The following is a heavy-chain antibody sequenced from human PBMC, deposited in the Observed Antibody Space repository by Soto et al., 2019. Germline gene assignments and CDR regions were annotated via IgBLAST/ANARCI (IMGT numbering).Heavy chain of an antibody. J-gene: IGHJ6*03. CDR2: IYSGGST. CDR1: GFTVSSNY. D-gene: IGHD6-19*01. Sequence: GGSLRLSCAASGFTVSSNYMSWVRQAPGKGLEWVSVIYSGGSTYYADSVKGRFTISRDNSKNTLYLQMNSLRAEDTAVYYCAREWRDSSGWKYYYYYYMDVWGKGTTVTVSS. CDR3: AREWRDSSGWKYYYYYYMDV. V-gene: IGHV3-66*01.